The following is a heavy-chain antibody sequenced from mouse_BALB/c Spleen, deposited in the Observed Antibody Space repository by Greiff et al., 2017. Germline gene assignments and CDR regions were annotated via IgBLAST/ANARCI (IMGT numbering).Heavy chain of an antibody. J-gene: IGHJ2*01. D-gene: IGHD1-1*01. Sequence: QVQLQQSGAELVRPGVSVKISCKGSGYTFTDYAMHWVKQSHAKSLEWIGVISTYYGDASYNQKFKGKATMTVDKSSSTAYMELARLTSEDSAIYYCARRGITTALDYWGQGTTLTVSS. CDR1: GYTFTDYA. CDR2: ISTYYGDA. CDR3: ARRGITTALDY. V-gene: IGHV1S137*01.